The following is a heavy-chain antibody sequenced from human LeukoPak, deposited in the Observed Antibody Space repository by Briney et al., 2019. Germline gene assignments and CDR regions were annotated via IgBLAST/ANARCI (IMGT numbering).Heavy chain of an antibody. Sequence: GGSLRLSCAASGFTFSTYAMTWVRQAPGKGLEWVSSISGSAGSTYYADSVKGRFTIPRDNSKNTLYLQMNSLRAEDTAVYYCAKDCRLGEDYYYYYMDVWGKGTTVTVSS. CDR1: GFTFSTYA. CDR2: ISGSAGST. V-gene: IGHV3-23*01. CDR3: AKDCRLGEDYYYYYMDV. D-gene: IGHD3-16*01. J-gene: IGHJ6*03.